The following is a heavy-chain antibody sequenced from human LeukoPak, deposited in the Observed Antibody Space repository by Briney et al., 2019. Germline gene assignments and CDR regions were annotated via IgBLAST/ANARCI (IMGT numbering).Heavy chain of an antibody. CDR3: ARPLRDGYNFAAFDI. CDR2: IKQDGSEK. J-gene: IGHJ3*02. V-gene: IGHV3-7*05. Sequence: GGSLRLSCAASGFTSSSYWMSWVRQAPGKGLEWVAHIKQDGSEKYNVDSVKGRFTISRDNAKNSLYLQMNSLRAEDTAVYYCARPLRDGYNFAAFDIWGQGTMVTVSS. CDR1: GFTSSSYW. D-gene: IGHD5-24*01.